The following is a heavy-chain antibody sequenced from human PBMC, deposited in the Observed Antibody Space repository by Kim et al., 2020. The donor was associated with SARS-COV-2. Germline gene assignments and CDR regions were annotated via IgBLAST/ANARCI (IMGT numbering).Heavy chain of an antibody. CDR2: IGTAGDT. D-gene: IGHD6-19*01. V-gene: IGHV3-13*04. J-gene: IGHJ4*02. CDR1: GFTFSSYD. CDR3: ARAVAGTDRFDY. Sequence: GGSLRLSCAASGFTFSSYDMHWVRQATGKGLEWVSAIGTAGDTYYPGSVKGRFTISRENAKNSLYLQMNSLRAGDTAVYYCARAVAGTDRFDYWGQGTLVTVSS.